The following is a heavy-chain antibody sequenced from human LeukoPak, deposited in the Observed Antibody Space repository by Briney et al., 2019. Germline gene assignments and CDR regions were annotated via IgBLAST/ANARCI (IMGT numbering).Heavy chain of an antibody. D-gene: IGHD5-12*01. CDR2: ISHSGRT. CDR1: GGSISSSRSYY. Sequence: SETLSLTCTVSGGSISSSRSYYWGWIRQPPGKGLEWIGSISHSGRTYYNPSLKSRVTISVDTSRNQFSLKLSSLTAADTAVYSCARTKLEIGWLRPYWYFDLWGRGTLATVSS. CDR3: ARTKLEIGWLRPYWYFDL. V-gene: IGHV4-39*07. J-gene: IGHJ2*01.